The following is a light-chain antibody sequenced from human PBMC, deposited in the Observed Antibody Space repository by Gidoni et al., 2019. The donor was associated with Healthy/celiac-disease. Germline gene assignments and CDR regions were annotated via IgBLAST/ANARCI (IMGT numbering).Light chain of an antibody. CDR2: KAS. J-gene: IGKJ2*01. V-gene: IGKV1-5*03. CDR1: QSISSW. CDR3: QQYNSYWYT. Sequence: EIQMTQYPSTLSASVGDRVTITCRASQSISSWLAWYQQKPGKAPKLLIYKASSLESGVPSRFSGSGSGTEFTLTISSLQPDDFATYYCQQYNSYWYTFGQGTKLEIK.